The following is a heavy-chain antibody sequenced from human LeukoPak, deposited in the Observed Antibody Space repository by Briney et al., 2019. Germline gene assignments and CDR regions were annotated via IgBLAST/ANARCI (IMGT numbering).Heavy chain of an antibody. CDR2: IKQDGSEK. V-gene: IGHV3-7*01. Sequence: GSLRLSCAASGFTFSSYWVSWVRQAPGKGLEWVANIKQDGSEKYYVDSVKGRFTISRDNAKNSLYLQMNSLRAEDTAVYYCARFSGWFDPWGQGTLATVSS. J-gene: IGHJ5*02. CDR1: GFTFSSYW. CDR3: ARFSGWFDP.